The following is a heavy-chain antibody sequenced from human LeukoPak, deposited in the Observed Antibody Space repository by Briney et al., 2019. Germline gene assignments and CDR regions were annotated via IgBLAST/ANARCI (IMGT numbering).Heavy chain of an antibody. CDR2: INHSGST. J-gene: IGHJ5*02. Sequence: SETLSLTCAVYGGSFSGYYWSWIRQRPGKGLECIGEINHSGSTNYNPSLKSRVTISVDTSKNQFSLKLSSVTAADTAVYYCARGFNIVVVVAATAVNWFDPWGQGTLVTVSS. D-gene: IGHD2-15*01. CDR3: ARGFNIVVVVAATAVNWFDP. V-gene: IGHV4-34*01. CDR1: GGSFSGYY.